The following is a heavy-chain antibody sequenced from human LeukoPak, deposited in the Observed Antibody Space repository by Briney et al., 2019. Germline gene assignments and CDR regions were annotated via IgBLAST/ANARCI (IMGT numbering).Heavy chain of an antibody. Sequence: PGRSLRLSCAASGFTFDDYAMHWVRQAPGKGLEWVSGISWNSGNIGYADSVKGRFTISRDNAKNSLYLQMNSLRAEDTAVYYCARETRWDFGYWGQGALVSVSS. CDR3: ARETRWDFGY. V-gene: IGHV3-9*01. CDR2: ISWNSGNI. J-gene: IGHJ4*02. D-gene: IGHD5-24*01. CDR1: GFTFDDYA.